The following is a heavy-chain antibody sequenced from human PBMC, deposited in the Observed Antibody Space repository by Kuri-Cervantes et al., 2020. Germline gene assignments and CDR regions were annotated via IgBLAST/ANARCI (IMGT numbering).Heavy chain of an antibody. CDR3: ARVGREYEVWGSYRYSFDAFDI. Sequence: GSLRLSCTVSGGSISSYYWSWIRQPPGKGLEWIGYIYYSGSTNYNPSLKSRVTISVDTSKNQFSLKLSSVTAADTAAYYCARVGREYEVWGSYRYSFDAFDIWGQGTMVTVSS. CDR2: IYYSGST. D-gene: IGHD3-16*02. CDR1: GGSISSYY. J-gene: IGHJ3*02. V-gene: IGHV4-59*01.